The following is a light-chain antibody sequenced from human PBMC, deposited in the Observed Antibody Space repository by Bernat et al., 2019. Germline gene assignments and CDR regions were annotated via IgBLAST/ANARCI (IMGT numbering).Light chain of an antibody. V-gene: IGLV3-21*03. CDR1: NIGSKS. J-gene: IGLJ3*02. CDR2: DDT. CDR3: QVWDSSSDHPV. Sequence: SYVLTQPPSVPVAPGKTARITCGGHNIGSKSVHWYQQKPGQAPVLVVYDDTARPSGIPERVSGSNSGQTATLTIRRVEAGDEADYYCQVWDSSSDHPVFGGGTKLTVL.